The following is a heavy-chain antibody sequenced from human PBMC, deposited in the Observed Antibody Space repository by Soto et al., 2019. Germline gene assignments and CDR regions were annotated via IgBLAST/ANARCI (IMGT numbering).Heavy chain of an antibody. CDR1: GGTFSSYA. J-gene: IGHJ3*02. CDR2: IIPIFGTA. V-gene: IGHV1-69*01. CDR3: ARTILTSGDYVSKDAFDI. Sequence: QVQLVQSGAEVKKPGSSVKVSCKASGGTFSSYAISWVRQAPGQGLEWMGGIIPIFGTANYAQKFQGRVKITADESTRTAYMELSSLRSEDTAVYYCARTILTSGDYVSKDAFDIWGQGTMVTVSS. D-gene: IGHD4-17*01.